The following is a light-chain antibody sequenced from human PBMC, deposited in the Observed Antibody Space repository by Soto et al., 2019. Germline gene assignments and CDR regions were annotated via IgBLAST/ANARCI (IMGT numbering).Light chain of an antibody. Sequence: EIVMTQSPATLSVAPGEIVTFSCRASQGVSRKLAWYQHKPGQAPRLLISGASTGATGIPARFSGRGSGTEFTLTISSLQSEDWAGYYCQQYYTWPITFGGGTKVDI. CDR3: QQYYTWPIT. V-gene: IGKV3-15*01. CDR2: GAS. CDR1: QGVSRK. J-gene: IGKJ4*01.